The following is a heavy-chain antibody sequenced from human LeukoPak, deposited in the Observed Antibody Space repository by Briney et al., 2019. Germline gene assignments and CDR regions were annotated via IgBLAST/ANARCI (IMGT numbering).Heavy chain of an antibody. J-gene: IGHJ3*02. D-gene: IGHD2-15*01. V-gene: IGHV4-59*01. CDR1: GGSISSYY. Sequence: SETLSLTCTVSGGSISSYYWSWIRQPPGKGLEWIGYIYCSGSTNYNPSLKSRVTISVDTSKNQFSLKLSSVTAADTAVYYCARAGAGYCSGGSCDDAFDIWGQGTMVTVSS. CDR3: ARAGAGYCSGGSCDDAFDI. CDR2: IYCSGST.